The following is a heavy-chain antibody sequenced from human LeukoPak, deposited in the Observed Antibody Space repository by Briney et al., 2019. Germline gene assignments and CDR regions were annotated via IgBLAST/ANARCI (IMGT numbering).Heavy chain of an antibody. CDR3: AKDLRTYDFWSGCD. CDR1: GFTFSNYG. D-gene: IGHD3-3*01. J-gene: IGHJ4*02. CDR2: IRYDGSDK. Sequence: GGSLRLSCAASGFTFSNYGMHWVRQAPGKGLEWVAFIRYDGSDKFYADSVKDRFTISRDNSKSTLYLQMTSLSTDDTAMYYCAKDLRTYDFWSGCDWGQGTLVTVSS. V-gene: IGHV3-30*02.